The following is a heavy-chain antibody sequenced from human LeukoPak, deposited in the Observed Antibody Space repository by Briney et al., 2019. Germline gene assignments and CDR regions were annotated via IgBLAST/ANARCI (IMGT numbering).Heavy chain of an antibody. V-gene: IGHV3-23*01. CDR2: ISGSGGST. D-gene: IGHD3-3*01. Sequence: GSLRLSCAASGLTFSSYAMSWVRQAPGKGLEWVSAISGSGGSTYYADSVKGRFTISRDNSKNTLYLQMNSLRAEDTAVYYCAKTSRPPYNYDFWSGYYALFDYWGQGTLVTVSS. CDR1: GLTFSSYA. J-gene: IGHJ4*02. CDR3: AKTSRPPYNYDFWSGYYALFDY.